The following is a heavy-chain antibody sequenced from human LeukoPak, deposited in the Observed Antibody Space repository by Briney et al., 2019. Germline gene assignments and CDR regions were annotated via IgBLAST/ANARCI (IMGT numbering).Heavy chain of an antibody. V-gene: IGHV5-51*01. CDR3: ASRIPQYCSGGSCYLYY. Sequence: GESLKISCKGSGYSFTSYWIGWVRQMPGKGLEWMGIICPGDSDTRYSPSFQGQVTISADKSISTAYLQWSSLKASDTAMYYCASRIPQYCSGGSCYLYYWGQGTLVTVSS. CDR2: ICPGDSDT. D-gene: IGHD2-15*01. CDR1: GYSFTSYW. J-gene: IGHJ4*02.